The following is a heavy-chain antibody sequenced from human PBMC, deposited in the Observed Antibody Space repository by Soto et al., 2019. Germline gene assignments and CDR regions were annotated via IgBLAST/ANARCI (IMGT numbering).Heavy chain of an antibody. CDR2: IRGDGSQK. D-gene: IGHD3-10*01. CDR1: GFTFSSYT. V-gene: IGHV3-7*05. CDR3: LTRGQSDAAGY. J-gene: IGHJ4*02. Sequence: VQLVESGGGLVQPGGSLRLSCAASGFTFSSYTMSWVRQAPGKGLEWVANIRGDGSQKYYVDSVKGRFTVSRDNAQKSLYLQMNSLRAEDTAVYYCLTRGQSDAAGYWGQGTLVTVSS.